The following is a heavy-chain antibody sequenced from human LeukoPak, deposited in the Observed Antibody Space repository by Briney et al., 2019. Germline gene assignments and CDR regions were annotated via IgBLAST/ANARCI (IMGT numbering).Heavy chain of an antibody. D-gene: IGHD4-11*01. CDR1: GYTFTNYW. Sequence: GESLKISCKGSGYTFTNYWIGWVRQMPGKGLEWMGIIYPGDSDTRYSPSFQDQVTISADKSISTAYLQWSSLKAADTAMYYCARRNSDYAVDYWGQGTLVTASS. CDR2: IYPGDSDT. J-gene: IGHJ4*02. V-gene: IGHV5-51*01. CDR3: ARRNSDYAVDY.